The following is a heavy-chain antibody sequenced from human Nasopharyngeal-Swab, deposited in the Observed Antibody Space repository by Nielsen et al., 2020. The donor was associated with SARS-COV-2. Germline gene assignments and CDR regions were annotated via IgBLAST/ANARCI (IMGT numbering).Heavy chain of an antibody. CDR2: ISSSSSYI. V-gene: IGHV3-21*01. CDR1: GFTFSSYA. D-gene: IGHD3-10*01. J-gene: IGHJ6*03. CDR3: ARARRGVDYYMDV. Sequence: GESLKISCAASGFTFSSYAMSWVRQAPGKGLEWVSSISSSSSYIYYADSVKGRFTISRDNAKNSLYLQMNSLRAEDTAVYYCARARRGVDYYMDVWGKGTTVTVSS.